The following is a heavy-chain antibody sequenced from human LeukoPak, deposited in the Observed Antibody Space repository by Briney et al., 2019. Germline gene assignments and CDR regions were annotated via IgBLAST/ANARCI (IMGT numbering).Heavy chain of an antibody. D-gene: IGHD2-2*01. J-gene: IGHJ5*02. CDR3: ARQATVVVPAAKGGFDP. V-gene: IGHV4-39*01. CDR2: IYYSGGT. CDR1: GGSISSSSYY. Sequence: SETLSLTCTVSGGSISSSSYYWGWIRQPPGKGLEWIGSIYYSGGTYYNPSLKSRVTISVDTSKNQFSLKLSSVTAADTAVYYCARQATVVVPAAKGGFDPWGQGTLVTVSS.